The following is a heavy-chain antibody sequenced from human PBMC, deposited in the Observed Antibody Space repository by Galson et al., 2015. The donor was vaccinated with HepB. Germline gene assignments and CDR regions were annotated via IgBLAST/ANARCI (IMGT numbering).Heavy chain of an antibody. V-gene: IGHV1-24*01. CDR1: GYTLTELS. CDR3: ATVDYYYYGMDV. Sequence: SVKVSCKVSGYTLTELSMHWVRQAPGKGLEWMGGFDPEDGETIYAQKFQGRVTMTEDTSTDTAYMELSSLRSEDTAVYYCATVDYYYYGMDVWGQGTTVTVSS. J-gene: IGHJ6*02. CDR2: FDPEDGET.